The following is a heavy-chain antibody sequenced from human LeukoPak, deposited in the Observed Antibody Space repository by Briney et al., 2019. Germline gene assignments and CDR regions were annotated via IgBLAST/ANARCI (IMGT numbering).Heavy chain of an antibody. J-gene: IGHJ5*02. CDR2: IYHSGSS. CDR3: AKAGTTGIHHWFDP. CDR1: GYSISNDYY. Sequence: SETLSLTCVVSGYSISNDYYWGWIRQPPGKGLEWIGNIYHSGSSYYNPSLKSRVTILVDTSKNQCSPKLSSVTAADTAVYYCAKAGTTGIHHWFDPWGQGNLVTVPS. D-gene: IGHD1-1*01. V-gene: IGHV4-38-2*01.